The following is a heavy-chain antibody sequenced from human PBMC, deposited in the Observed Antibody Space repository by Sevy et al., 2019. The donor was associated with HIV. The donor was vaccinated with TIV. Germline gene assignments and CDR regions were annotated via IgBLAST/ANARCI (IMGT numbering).Heavy chain of an antibody. J-gene: IGHJ4*02. CDR2: INTTTGNP. CDR1: GYTFTKYG. Sequence: ASVKVSCKASGYTFTKYGMNWVRQAPGQGPEWMAWINTTTGNPTYDQGFTGRFVFSLDTSVSTAHLLISSLKTDDTAASYCARRIGQQLTVIFDYWGQGTPVTVSS. V-gene: IGHV7-4-1*02. D-gene: IGHD6-13*01. CDR3: ARRIGQQLTVIFDY.